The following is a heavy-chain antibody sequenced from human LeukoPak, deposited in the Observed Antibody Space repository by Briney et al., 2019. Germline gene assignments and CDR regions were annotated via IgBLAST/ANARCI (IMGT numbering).Heavy chain of an antibody. CDR1: GYTFTGYY. CDR3: AREGRGWAFDI. V-gene: IGHV1-2*02. Sequence: GASVKVSCKASGYTFTGYYIHWVRQAPGQGLEWMGWINPNSGGTNYAQKVQGRVTMTRDTSISTAYMELSRLRSDDTAVYYCAREGRGWAFDIWGQGTMVTVSS. D-gene: IGHD2-15*01. CDR2: INPNSGGT. J-gene: IGHJ3*02.